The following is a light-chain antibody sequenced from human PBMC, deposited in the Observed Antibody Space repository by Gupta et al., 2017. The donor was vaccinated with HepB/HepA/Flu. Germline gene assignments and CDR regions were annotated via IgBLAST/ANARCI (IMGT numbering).Light chain of an antibody. CDR3: QQYETYPRT. J-gene: IGKJ2*01. CDR1: QDIEND. Sequence: DMQITHSPFSLSASWGDRVTITFRSSQDIENDLSWYQQKEGKVPKRLIYGACNLESGVPCRFSGSRSGTEFTLTISSLQPEDFATYYCQQYETYPRTFGQGTKLEIK. V-gene: IGKV1-17*01. CDR2: GAC.